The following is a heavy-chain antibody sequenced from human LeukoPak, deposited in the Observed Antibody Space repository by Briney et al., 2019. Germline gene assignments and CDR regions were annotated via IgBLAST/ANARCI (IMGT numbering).Heavy chain of an antibody. CDR3: AKNNGSYYPNWYFDL. J-gene: IGHJ2*01. CDR2: ISGSGGST. Sequence: GGSLRLSCAASGFTFISYSMNWCRQAPGKGLEWFSAISGSGGSTYYADSVKGRFTISRDNSKNTLYLQMNSLRAEDTAVYYCAKNNGSYYPNWYFDLWGRGTLVTVSS. V-gene: IGHV3-23*01. CDR1: GFTFISYS. D-gene: IGHD1-26*01.